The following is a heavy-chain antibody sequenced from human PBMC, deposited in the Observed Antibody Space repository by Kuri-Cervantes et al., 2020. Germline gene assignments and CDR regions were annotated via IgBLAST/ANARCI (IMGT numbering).Heavy chain of an antibody. J-gene: IGHJ6*02. CDR3: ARCDDRLYSSSWYLDV. Sequence: SETLSLTCTVSGGSISSYYWSWIRQPPGKGLEWIGYIYYSGSTNYNPSLKSRVTISVDTSKNQFSLKLSSVTAADTAVYYCARCDDRLYSSSWYLDVWGQGTTVTVSS. D-gene: IGHD6-13*01. V-gene: IGHV4-59*01. CDR2: IYYSGST. CDR1: GGSISSYY.